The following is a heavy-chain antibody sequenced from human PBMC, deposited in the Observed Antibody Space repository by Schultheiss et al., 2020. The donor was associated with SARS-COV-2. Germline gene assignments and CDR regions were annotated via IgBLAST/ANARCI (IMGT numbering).Heavy chain of an antibody. Sequence: SETLSLTCTVSGGSISSSSYYWGWIRQPPGKGLEWIGSIYYSGSTYYNPSLKSRVTISVDTSKNQFSLKLSSVTAADTAVYYCASHQFYDYVWGSYYFDHWGQGTLVTVSS. CDR1: GGSISSSSYY. J-gene: IGHJ4*02. CDR3: ASHQFYDYVWGSYYFDH. D-gene: IGHD3-16*01. CDR2: IYYSGST. V-gene: IGHV4-39*07.